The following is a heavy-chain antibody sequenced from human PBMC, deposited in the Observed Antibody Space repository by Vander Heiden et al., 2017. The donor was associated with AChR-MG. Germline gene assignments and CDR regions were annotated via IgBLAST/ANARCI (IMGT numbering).Heavy chain of an antibody. CDR2: ISAYDGNT. CDR1: GSTLTSYG. V-gene: IGHV1-18*01. CDR3: ALAQVVVVHDAFDI. J-gene: IGHJ3*02. Sequence: QVQLVQSGAEVKKPGGSVQVSCKASGSTLTSYGISWGRQAPGQGLEWMGWISAYDGNTNYAQKLQGRVTMTTDTSTSTAYMELRSLRSDDTAVYYCALAQVVVVHDAFDIWGQGTMVTVSS. D-gene: IGHD2-15*01.